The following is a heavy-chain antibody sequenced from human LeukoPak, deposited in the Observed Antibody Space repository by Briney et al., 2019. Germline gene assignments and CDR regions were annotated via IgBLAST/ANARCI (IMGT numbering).Heavy chain of an antibody. Sequence: SETLSLTCTVSGGSISSYYWSWIRQPPGKGLEWIGRIYYSGSTNYNPSLKSRVTISVDTSKNQFSLKLSSVTAADTALYYCARQLYGSGSYYLDYWGQGTLVTVSS. CDR3: ARQLYGSGSYYLDY. V-gene: IGHV4-59*08. D-gene: IGHD3-10*01. CDR2: IYYSGST. J-gene: IGHJ4*02. CDR1: GGSISSYY.